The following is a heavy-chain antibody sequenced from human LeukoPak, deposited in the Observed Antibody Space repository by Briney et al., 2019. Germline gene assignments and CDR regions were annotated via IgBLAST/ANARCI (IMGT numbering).Heavy chain of an antibody. V-gene: IGHV4-34*01. Sequence: NSSKTLSLTCAVYGGSFSGYYWSWIRQPPGKGLEWIGEINHSGSTNYNPSLKSRVTMSVDTSKNQFSLKLSSVTAADTAVYYCASRDYLGDIGFDPWGQGTLVTVSS. CDR1: GGSFSGYY. CDR2: INHSGST. CDR3: ASRDYLGDIGFDP. J-gene: IGHJ5*02. D-gene: IGHD3-16*01.